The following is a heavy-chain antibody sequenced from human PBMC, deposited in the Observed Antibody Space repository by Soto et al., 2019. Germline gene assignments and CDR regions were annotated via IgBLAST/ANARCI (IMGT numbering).Heavy chain of an antibody. CDR3: AKRSNYYGMDA. V-gene: IGHV3-11*01. CDR2: ISSSGSII. CDR1: GFTFSDYY. Sequence: PXGSLKLSCAASGFTFSDYYMSWIRQAPGKGLDWVSYISSSGSIIKHADSVKGRFTISRDNAENSLYLQMTSLRAEDTAVYYCAKRSNYYGMDASGQGTTVTVSS. D-gene: IGHD1-26*01. J-gene: IGHJ6*02.